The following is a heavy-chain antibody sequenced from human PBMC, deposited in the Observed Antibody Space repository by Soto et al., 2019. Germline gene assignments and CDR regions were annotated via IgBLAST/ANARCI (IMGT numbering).Heavy chain of an antibody. CDR1: GYTLTELS. V-gene: IGHV1-24*01. CDR3: ATVHLEWELHPRFDY. CDR2: FDPEDGET. J-gene: IGHJ4*02. Sequence: ASVKVSCKVSGYTLTELSMHWVRQAPGKGLEWMGGFDPEDGETIYAQKFQGRVTMTEDTSTDTAYMELSSLRSGDTAVYYCATVHLEWELHPRFDYWGQGTLVTVSS. D-gene: IGHD1-26*01.